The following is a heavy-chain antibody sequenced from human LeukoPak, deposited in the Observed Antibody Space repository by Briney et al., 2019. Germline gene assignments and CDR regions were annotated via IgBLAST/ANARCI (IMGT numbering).Heavy chain of an antibody. D-gene: IGHD3-22*01. Sequence: GGSPRVSSVAPGYSFSGYGMHWVRQAPRKGLEWVTLIRYDGNNKYYADAVKGRFTISRDNSKNTLYLQMNSLRAEDRAVYYCARNYYDSSDYYYLDPWGQGTLVTVSS. CDR3: ARNYYDSSDYYYLDP. J-gene: IGHJ5*02. CDR1: GYSFSGYG. CDR2: IRYDGNNK. V-gene: IGHV3-30*02.